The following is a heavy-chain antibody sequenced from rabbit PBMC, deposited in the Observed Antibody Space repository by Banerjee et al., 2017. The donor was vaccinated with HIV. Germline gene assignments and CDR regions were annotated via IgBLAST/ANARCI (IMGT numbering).Heavy chain of an antibody. CDR1: GFSFSNKYV. V-gene: IGHV1S45*01. J-gene: IGHJ4*01. D-gene: IGHD8-1*01. CDR2: IDPVVGTT. Sequence: QEQLEESGGDLVKPEGSLTLTCTASGFSFSNKYVMCWVRQAPGKGLEWIGYIDPVVGTTYYASGVNGRSPISRHNAQNTLYLQLYSLTAADTATYFCARILVFSGSSYPYNLWGQGTLVTVS. CDR3: ARILVFSGSSYPYNL.